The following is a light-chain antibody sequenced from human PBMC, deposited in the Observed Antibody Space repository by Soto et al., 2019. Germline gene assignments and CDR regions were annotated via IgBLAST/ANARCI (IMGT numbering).Light chain of an antibody. Sequence: DIQMTQSPSSLSASVGDRVTITCQASQDISNYLNWYQQKPGKAPKLLIYAASSLQSGVPSRFSGSGSGTDFTLTISSLQPEDFATYYCQQSYTLVTFGQGTRLEN. J-gene: IGKJ5*01. CDR3: QQSYTLVT. CDR2: AAS. CDR1: QDISNY. V-gene: IGKV1-39*01.